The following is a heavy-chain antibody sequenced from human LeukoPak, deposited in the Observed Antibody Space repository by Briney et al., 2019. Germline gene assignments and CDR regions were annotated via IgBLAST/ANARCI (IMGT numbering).Heavy chain of an antibody. D-gene: IGHD6-19*01. V-gene: IGHV3-9*01. J-gene: IGHJ5*02. CDR2: ISWNSGSI. CDR3: AKSVAGILLNWFDP. Sequence: GGSLRLSCAASGFTFDDYAMHWVRQAPGKSLEWVSGISWNSGSIGYADSVKGRFTISRDNAKNSLYLQMNSLRAEDTALYYCAKSVAGILLNWFDPWGQGTLVTVSS. CDR1: GFTFDDYA.